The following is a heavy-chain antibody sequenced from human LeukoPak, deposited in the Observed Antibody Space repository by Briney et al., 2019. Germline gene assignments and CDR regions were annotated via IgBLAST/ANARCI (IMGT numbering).Heavy chain of an antibody. CDR2: ISYDGSNK. D-gene: IGHD3-22*01. V-gene: IGHV3-30*18. CDR3: AKMYYYDSSGYALDY. Sequence: GGSLRLSCAASGFTFSSYGMQWVRQAPGKGLEWVAVISYDGSNKYYADSVKGRFTISRDNSKNTLYLQMNSLRAEDTAVYYCAKMYYYDSSGYALDYWGQGTLVTVSS. J-gene: IGHJ4*02. CDR1: GFTFSSYG.